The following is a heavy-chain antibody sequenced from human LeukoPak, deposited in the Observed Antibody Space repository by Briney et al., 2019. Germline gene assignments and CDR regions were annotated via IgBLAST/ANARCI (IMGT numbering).Heavy chain of an antibody. Sequence: PGGSLRLSCAASGFTFSNSWMNWVRQAPGKGLEWVSYISSSGSTIYYADSVKGRFTISRDNAKNSLYLQMNSLRAEDTAVYYCARGGYDYVWGSYRSYYFDYWGQGTLVTVSS. CDR2: ISSSGSTI. D-gene: IGHD3-16*02. V-gene: IGHV3-48*04. J-gene: IGHJ4*02. CDR1: GFTFSNSW. CDR3: ARGGYDYVWGSYRSYYFDY.